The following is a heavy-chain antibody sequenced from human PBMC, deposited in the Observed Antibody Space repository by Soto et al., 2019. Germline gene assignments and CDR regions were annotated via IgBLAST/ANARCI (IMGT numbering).Heavy chain of an antibody. V-gene: IGHV3-15*01. CDR1: ECTFIDAW. J-gene: IGHJ4*02. D-gene: IGHD3-22*01. Sequence: FLRLRWTAAECTFIDAWMSRVRQAQGKGLEWVGRIKSKTDGGTTDYAAPVKGRFTISRDDSKNTLYLQMNSLKTEDTAVYYCTRNYYDSSGYYSEDYFDYWGQGTLVTV. CDR3: TRNYYDSSGYYSEDYFDY. CDR2: IKSKTDGGTT.